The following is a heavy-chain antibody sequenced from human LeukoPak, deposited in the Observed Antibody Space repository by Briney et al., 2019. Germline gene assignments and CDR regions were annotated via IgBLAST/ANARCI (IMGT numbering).Heavy chain of an antibody. CDR3: ATDRDYDFWSGDRVFDY. Sequence: ASVRVSCKASGYTFTGYYMHWVRQAPGQGLEWMGWINPNSGGTNYAQKFQGWVTMTEDTSTDTAYMELSSLRSEDTAVYYCATDRDYDFWSGDRVFDYWGQGTLVTVSS. CDR2: INPNSGGT. V-gene: IGHV1-2*04. J-gene: IGHJ4*02. D-gene: IGHD3-3*01. CDR1: GYTFTGYY.